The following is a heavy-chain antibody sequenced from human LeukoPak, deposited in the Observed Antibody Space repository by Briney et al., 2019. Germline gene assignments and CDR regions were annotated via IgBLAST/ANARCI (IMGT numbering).Heavy chain of an antibody. CDR2: IHYTGAT. D-gene: IGHD3-9*01. CDR1: GGSITGYY. CDR3: ARGNILTGYCFDF. Sequence: PSETPSLTCAVYGGSITGYYWSWIRQTPGRGLEWVGEIHYTGATSYNPSLKSRATISTDTSKNQFSLRLSSVTAADTAVYYCARGNILTGYCFDFWGQGALVTVSS. J-gene: IGHJ4*02. V-gene: IGHV4-34*01.